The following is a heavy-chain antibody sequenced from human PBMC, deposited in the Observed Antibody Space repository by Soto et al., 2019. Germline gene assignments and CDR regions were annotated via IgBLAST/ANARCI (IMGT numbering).Heavy chain of an antibody. CDR3: ARAQERYCSGGSCAFDI. J-gene: IGHJ3*02. V-gene: IGHV3-53*04. CDR1: GFTVSSNY. CDR2: IYSGGST. Sequence: GGSLRLSCAASGFTVSSNYMSWVRQAPGKGLEWVSVIYSGGSTYYADSVKGRFTISRHNSKNTLYLQMNSLRAEDTAVYYCARAQERYCSGGSCAFDIWGQGTMVTVSS. D-gene: IGHD2-15*01.